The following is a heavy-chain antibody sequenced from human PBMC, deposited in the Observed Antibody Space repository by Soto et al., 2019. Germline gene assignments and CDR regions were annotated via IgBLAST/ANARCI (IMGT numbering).Heavy chain of an antibody. D-gene: IGHD3-3*01. J-gene: IGHJ5*02. CDR1: GFTFSDYY. CDR3: ANHYTIFGYGDWFDP. CDR2: ISSSGSTI. V-gene: IGHV3-11*01. Sequence: GESLKISCAASGFTFSDYYMSWIRQAPGKGLEWVSYISSSGSTIYYADSVKGRFTISRDNAKNSLYLQMNSLRAEDTAVYYCANHYTIFGYGDWFDPWGQGTLVTVSS.